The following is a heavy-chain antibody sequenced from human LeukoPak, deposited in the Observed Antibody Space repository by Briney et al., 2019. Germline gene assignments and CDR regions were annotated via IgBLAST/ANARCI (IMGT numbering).Heavy chain of an antibody. J-gene: IGHJ4*02. CDR2: IYSGGST. Sequence: GGSLRLSYAASGFTFSSNYMSWVRQAPGKGLEWVSVIYSGGSTYYADSVKGRFTISRDNSKNTLYLQMNSLRAEDTAVYYCARDVLDSVTPFDYWGQGTLVTVSS. D-gene: IGHD5-18*01. V-gene: IGHV3-66*01. CDR1: GFTFSSNY. CDR3: ARDVLDSVTPFDY.